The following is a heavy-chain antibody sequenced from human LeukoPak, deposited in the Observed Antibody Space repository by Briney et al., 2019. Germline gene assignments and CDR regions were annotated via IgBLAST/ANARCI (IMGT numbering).Heavy chain of an antibody. D-gene: IGHD3-22*01. CDR1: GYTFTDHY. J-gene: IGHJ4*02. CDR3: ARGETGRDSSGYFGY. Sequence: ASVKVSCKASGYTFTDHYIHWVRQAPGQGLEWMGWINPNSGGTNYAQKFQGRVTMTRDTSISTAYMELTRLRSDDTAVYDCARGETGRDSSGYFGYWGQGTLVTVSS. V-gene: IGHV1-2*02. CDR2: INPNSGGT.